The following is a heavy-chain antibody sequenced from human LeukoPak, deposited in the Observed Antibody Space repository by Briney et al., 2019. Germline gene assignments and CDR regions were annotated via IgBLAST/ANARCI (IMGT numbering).Heavy chain of an antibody. CDR3: AIYSNSRSRAYGMDV. Sequence: GGSLRLSCAASGFTFSITTMHWVRQAPGKGLEWVSVFSGSSDTTYYADSVKGRFTISRDNPNDTLYLQMTGLRVEDSAVYYCAIYSNSRSRAYGMDVWGQGTTVTVSS. CDR1: GFTFSITT. J-gene: IGHJ6*02. D-gene: IGHD2/OR15-2a*01. CDR2: FSGSSDTT. V-gene: IGHV3-23*01.